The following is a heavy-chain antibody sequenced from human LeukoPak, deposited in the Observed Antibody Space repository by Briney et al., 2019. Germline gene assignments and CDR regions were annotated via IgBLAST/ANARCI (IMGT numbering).Heavy chain of an antibody. CDR3: ARVNYDILTGPLYYYYYMDV. D-gene: IGHD3-9*01. V-gene: IGHV4-4*07. J-gene: IGHJ6*03. CDR1: GGSISSYY. CDR2: IYTSGST. Sequence: SETLSLTCTVSGGSISSYYWSWIRQPAGKGLEWIGRIYTSGSTYYNPSLKSRVTVSVDTSKNQFSLKLSSVTAADTAVYYCARVNYDILTGPLYYYYYMDVWGKGTTVTVSS.